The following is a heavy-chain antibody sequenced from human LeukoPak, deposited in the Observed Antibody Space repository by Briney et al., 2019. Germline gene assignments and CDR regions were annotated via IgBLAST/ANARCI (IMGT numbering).Heavy chain of an antibody. D-gene: IGHD2-15*01. V-gene: IGHV3-48*03. CDR3: ARVPNHIVVVVAATQYFDY. CDR1: GFTFSSYE. CDR2: ISSSGSTI. Sequence: AGGSLRLSCAASGFTFSSYEMNWVRQAPGKGLEWVSYISSSGSTIYYADSVKGRFTTSRDNAKNSLYLQMNSLRAEDTAVYYCARVPNHIVVVVAATQYFDYWGQGTLVTVPS. J-gene: IGHJ4*02.